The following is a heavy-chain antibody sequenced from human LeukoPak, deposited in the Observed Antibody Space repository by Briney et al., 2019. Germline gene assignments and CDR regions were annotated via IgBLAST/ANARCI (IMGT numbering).Heavy chain of an antibody. CDR2: INPNGDYI. J-gene: IGHJ6*02. V-gene: IGHV3-21*06. CDR1: GFIFSSYN. CDR3: ARAHGDQEYGMDV. D-gene: IGHD2-21*01. Sequence: GGSLRLSCAASGFIFSSYNMNWVRQAPGKGLEWVSSINPNGDYIYYADSVKGRFTISRDNAKNSLYLQMTSLKAEDTAVYYCARAHGDQEYGMDVWGQGTTVTVSS.